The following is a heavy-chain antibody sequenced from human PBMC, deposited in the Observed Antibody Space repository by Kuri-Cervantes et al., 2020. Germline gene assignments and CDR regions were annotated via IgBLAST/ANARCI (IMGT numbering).Heavy chain of an antibody. CDR1: GFTFSSYA. V-gene: IGHV3-23*01. CDR2: ISGSGGST. D-gene: IGHD7-27*01. Sequence: GESLKISCAASGFTFSSYAMSWVRQAPGKGLEWVSAISGSGGSTYYADSVKGRFTISRDNSKNTLYLQMNSLRAEDTAVYYCAKGPSDSHYWGLDPWGQGALVTVSS. CDR3: AKGPSDSHYWGLDP. J-gene: IGHJ5*02.